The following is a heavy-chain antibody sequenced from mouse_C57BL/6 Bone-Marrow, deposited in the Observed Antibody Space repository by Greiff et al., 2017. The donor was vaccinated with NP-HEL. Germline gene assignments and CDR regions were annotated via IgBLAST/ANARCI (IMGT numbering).Heavy chain of an antibody. CDR1: GYTFTSYW. Sequence: VQLQQPGAELVMPGASVKPSCKASGYTFTSYWMHWVKQRPGQGLEWIGEIDPSDSYTTYNQQFKGKSTLTVDKSSSTAYMQLSSLRSEDSAVYYGARDDYEDGLGFAYWGQGTLVTVSA. V-gene: IGHV1-69*01. J-gene: IGHJ3*01. CDR3: ARDDYEDGLGFAY. CDR2: IDPSDSYT. D-gene: IGHD2-4*01.